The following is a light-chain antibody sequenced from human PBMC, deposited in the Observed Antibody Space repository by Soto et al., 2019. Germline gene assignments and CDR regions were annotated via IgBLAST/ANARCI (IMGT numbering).Light chain of an antibody. J-gene: IGKJ5*01. CDR3: KKSHKWLTIQ. CDR2: GAS. Sequence: EIFMTHSPATLSVSPGERVTLSCRSIQSISNDLAWYHQRPGQSPRLLIYGASTRATGIPARFSGSGSGTEFTLNIKRLQSEDFAVYYCKKSHKWLTIQLAQGTXLEIK. CDR1: QSISND. V-gene: IGKV3-15*01.